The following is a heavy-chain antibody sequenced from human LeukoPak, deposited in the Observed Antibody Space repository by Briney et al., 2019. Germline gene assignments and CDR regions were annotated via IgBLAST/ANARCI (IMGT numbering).Heavy chain of an antibody. D-gene: IGHD1-26*01. CDR3: ASLHRQSGSYDY. Sequence: PGGSLRLSCSVFGFTFSSYTMHWVRQTPGKGLEFISTISGDERYTNYADSVKGRFTISRDNSRDTLYLQMNSLRAEDTAVYYCASLHRQSGSYDYWGQGTLVTVSS. CDR1: GFTFSSYT. J-gene: IGHJ4*02. CDR2: ISGDERYT. V-gene: IGHV3-64*04.